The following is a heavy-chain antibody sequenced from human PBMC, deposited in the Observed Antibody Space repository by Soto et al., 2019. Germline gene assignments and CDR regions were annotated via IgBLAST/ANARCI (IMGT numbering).Heavy chain of an antibody. CDR3: ARQYCSGGTCYSVDY. CDR1: GFTFSTYV. J-gene: IGHJ4*02. V-gene: IGHV3-30*03. D-gene: IGHD2-15*01. CDR2: ISYDGSNV. Sequence: QVQLVESGGGVVQLGRSLRLSCAASGFTFSTYVMHWVRQAPGKGLEWMAVISYDGSNVVYAESVKGRFTISRDNSKKTLYLQMNSLRAEDTAVYYCARQYCSGGTCYSVDYWGQGTLVTVSS.